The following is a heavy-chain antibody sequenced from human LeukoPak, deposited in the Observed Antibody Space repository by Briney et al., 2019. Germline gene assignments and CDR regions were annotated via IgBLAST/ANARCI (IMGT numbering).Heavy chain of an antibody. J-gene: IGHJ4*02. CDR1: GYSFTSYW. CDR3: ARLVVGTAMVPAFDY. V-gene: IGHV5-10-1*01. D-gene: IGHD5-18*01. Sequence: GESLKISCKGSGYSFTSYWISWVRQMPGKGPEWMGRIDPSDSYTNYSPSFQGHVTISADKSISTAYLQRSSLKASDTAMYYCARLVVGTAMVPAFDYWGQGTLVTVSS. CDR2: IDPSDSYT.